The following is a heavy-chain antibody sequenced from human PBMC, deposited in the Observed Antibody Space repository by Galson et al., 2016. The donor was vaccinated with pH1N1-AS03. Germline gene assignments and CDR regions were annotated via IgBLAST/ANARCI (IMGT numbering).Heavy chain of an antibody. V-gene: IGHV2-5*02. CDR3: ARSTHVNEGLDY. J-gene: IGHJ4*02. D-gene: IGHD2-8*01. Sequence: PALVKPTQTLTLTCTFSGFSLSTGGVHVAWIRQPPGKTLEWLALIFWDGETRHSPSQGSRLTITKDTSKNQVVLRMTNMDPMDTATYYCARSTHVNEGLDYWGQGALVTVSS. CDR2: IFWDGET. CDR1: GFSLSTGGVH.